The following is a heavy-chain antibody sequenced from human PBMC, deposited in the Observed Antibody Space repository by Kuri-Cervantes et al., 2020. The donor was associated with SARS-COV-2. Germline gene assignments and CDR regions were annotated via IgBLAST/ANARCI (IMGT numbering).Heavy chain of an antibody. CDR3: ARDPRRWLQISVSYFDY. CDR2: ISYDGSNK. V-gene: IGHV3-30*03. D-gene: IGHD5-24*01. Sequence: GGSLRLSCAASGFTFSSYGMHWVRQAPGKGLEWVAVISYDGSNKYYADSVKGRFTISRDNSKNTLYLQMNSLRAEDTAVYYCARDPRRWLQISVSYFDYWGQGALVTVSS. CDR1: GFTFSSYG. J-gene: IGHJ4*02.